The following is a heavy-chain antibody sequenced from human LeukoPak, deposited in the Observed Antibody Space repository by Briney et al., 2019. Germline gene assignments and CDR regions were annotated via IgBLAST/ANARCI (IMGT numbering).Heavy chain of an antibody. CDR1: GFTFSSYG. Sequence: GGSLRLSCAASGFTFSSYGMSWVRQAPGKGLEWVSLISGSGGRAYYADSVKGRFTISRDKSKNTLYLQMNRLRADDTAVYYCAKLDWGGSRYGYFDSWGQGTLVTVSS. J-gene: IGHJ4*02. CDR2: ISGSGGRA. CDR3: AKLDWGGSRYGYFDS. D-gene: IGHD5-18*01. V-gene: IGHV3-23*01.